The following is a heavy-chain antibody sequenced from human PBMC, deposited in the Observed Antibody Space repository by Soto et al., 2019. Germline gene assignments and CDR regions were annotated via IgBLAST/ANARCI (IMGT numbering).Heavy chain of an antibody. J-gene: IGHJ3*02. CDR1: GFTFSSYA. CDR3: ARDGPEWELLFNGVAFDI. CDR2: ISYDGSNK. Sequence: QVQLVESGGGVVQPGRSLRLSCAASGFTFSSYAMHWVRQAPGKGLEWVAVISYDGSNKYYADSVKGRFTISRDNSKNTLYLQMNSLRAEDTAVYYCARDGPEWELLFNGVAFDIWGQGTMVTVSS. V-gene: IGHV3-30-3*01. D-gene: IGHD1-26*01.